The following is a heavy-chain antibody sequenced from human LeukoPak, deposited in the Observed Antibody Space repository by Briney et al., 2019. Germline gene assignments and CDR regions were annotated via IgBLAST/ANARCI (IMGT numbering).Heavy chain of an antibody. V-gene: IGHV4-4*09. CDR2: FYTSGNT. D-gene: IGHD5-24*01. CDR1: GPSITPYS. CDR3: AGHRAEMATITDDTFDM. J-gene: IGHJ3*02. Sequence: PSETLSLTCSVSGPSITPYSWSWLRQPPGRGLEWIGYFYTSGNTHQNPSLKSRVTMSIDASKNQFSLRLSSMTAADTAVYYCAGHRAEMATITDDTFDMWGQGTMVTVSS.